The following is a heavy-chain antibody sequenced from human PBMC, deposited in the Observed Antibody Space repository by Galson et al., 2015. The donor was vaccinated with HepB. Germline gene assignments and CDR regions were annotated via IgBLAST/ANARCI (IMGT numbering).Heavy chain of an antibody. CDR3: TTDTGYYDSSGDDY. CDR2: IKSKTDGGTT. D-gene: IGHD3-22*01. CDR1: GFTFSNAC. V-gene: IGHV3-15*01. Sequence: SLRLSCAASGFTFSNACMSWVRQAPGKGLEWVGRIKSKTDGGTTDYAAPVKGRFTISRDDSKNTLYLKMNSLKTEDTAVYYCTTDTGYYDSSGDDYWGQGTLVTVSS. J-gene: IGHJ4*02.